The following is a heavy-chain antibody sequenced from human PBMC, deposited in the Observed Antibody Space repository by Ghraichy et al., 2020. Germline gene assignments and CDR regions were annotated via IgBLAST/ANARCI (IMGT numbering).Heavy chain of an antibody. Sequence: ETLSLTCTVSGVSIGSSNYYWGWIRQPPGKGLEWIGSIYYRGSTYFNPSLKSRVTISLDTSRNQFSLKVSSVTAADTAVFYCARGRNWNYQSAFDIWGQGTMVTVSS. CDR3: ARGRNWNYQSAFDI. J-gene: IGHJ3*02. CDR1: GVSIGSSNYY. D-gene: IGHD1-7*01. CDR2: IYYRGST. V-gene: IGHV4-39*01.